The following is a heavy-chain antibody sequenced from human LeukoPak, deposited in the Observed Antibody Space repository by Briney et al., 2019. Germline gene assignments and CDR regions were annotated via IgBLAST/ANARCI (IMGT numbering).Heavy chain of an antibody. J-gene: IGHJ5*02. CDR2: ISGSGGST. V-gene: IGHV3-23*01. CDR3: AKYPYYDFWSGYSKWFDP. CDR1: GFTFNNYA. Sequence: GGSLRLSCAASGFTFNNYAMSWVRQAPGKGLEWVSGISGSGGSTYYADSVNGRFTISRDNSKNTLYLQMNSLRAEDTAVYYCAKYPYYDFWSGYSKWFDPWGQGTLVTVSS. D-gene: IGHD3-3*01.